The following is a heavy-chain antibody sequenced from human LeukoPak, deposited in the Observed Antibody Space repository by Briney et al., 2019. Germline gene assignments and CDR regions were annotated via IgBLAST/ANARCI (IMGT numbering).Heavy chain of an antibody. V-gene: IGHV3-23*01. D-gene: IGHD3-10*01. CDR3: AKEDGNYGSGRYYYFDY. CDR1: GFTFGNYA. CDR2: ISGNGAFT. J-gene: IGHJ4*02. Sequence: GGSLRLSCAASGFTFGNYAMNWVRQAPGKGLEWVSTISGNGAFTYYADSVQGRFTISRDNSKNTLSVRMNSLRAEDTAVYYCAKEDGNYGSGRYYYFDYWGQGTLVTVSS.